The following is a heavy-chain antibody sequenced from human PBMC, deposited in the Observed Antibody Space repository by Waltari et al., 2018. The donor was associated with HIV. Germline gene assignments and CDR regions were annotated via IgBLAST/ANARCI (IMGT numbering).Heavy chain of an antibody. CDR2: INPTSDGT. CDR1: GYTFTRCS. J-gene: IGHJ6*02. CDR3: ARDRIAVTGSYYYGMDV. Sequence: VQLVQSGAEVKKPGASVKVSCKASGYTFTRCSMHWVRQAPGQGLEWMGWINPTSDGTNYAQKFQGRVTMTRDTSTSTAYMELSRLRSDDTALYYCARDRIAVTGSYYYGMDVWGQGTTVTVSS. D-gene: IGHD6-19*01. V-gene: IGHV1-2*02.